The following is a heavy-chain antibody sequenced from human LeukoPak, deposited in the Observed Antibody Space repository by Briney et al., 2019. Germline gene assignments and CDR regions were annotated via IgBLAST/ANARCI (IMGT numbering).Heavy chain of an antibody. D-gene: IGHD2-15*01. CDR2: IDSSSTYI. V-gene: IGHV3-21*01. CDR1: GFIFSSYS. Sequence: GGSLRLSCAASGFIFSSYSMSWVRQIPGKGLEWVSSIDSSSTYIYYADSMKGRFTISRDNAKYSLYLQMNSLTPEDTAVYFCAKSVTIETTTRAFDIWGRGTMVTVSS. J-gene: IGHJ3*02. CDR3: AKSVTIETTTRAFDI.